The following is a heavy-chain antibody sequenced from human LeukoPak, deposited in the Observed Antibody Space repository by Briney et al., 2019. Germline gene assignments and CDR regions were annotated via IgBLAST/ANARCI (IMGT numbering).Heavy chain of an antibody. V-gene: IGHV4-59*01. CDR3: ARFTYCYDSRGYSDAFNV. CDR1: GGSISSFN. CDR2: VFSGGTT. J-gene: IGHJ3*01. Sequence: PSETLSLTCAVSGGSISSFNWSWMPQTPGKGLEWVFYVFSGGTTNYNPSLKSRVSISVDTSKNQFSLNLSSLTAADTAVYYCARFTYCYDSRGYSDAFNVWGQGKMVTVSS. D-gene: IGHD3-22*01.